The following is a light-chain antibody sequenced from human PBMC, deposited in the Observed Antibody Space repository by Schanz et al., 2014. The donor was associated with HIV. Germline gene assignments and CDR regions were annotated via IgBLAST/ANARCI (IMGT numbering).Light chain of an antibody. CDR2: EVS. J-gene: IGLJ2*01. Sequence: QSALTQPPSASGSPGQSVTISCTGTSSDVGGYNYVSWYQQHPGKAPKLMIYEVSKRPSGVPDRFSGSKSGDTASLTVSGLQAEDEADYYCNSYTSSSTLVFGGGTQLTVL. CDR1: SSDVGGYNY. V-gene: IGLV2-8*01. CDR3: NSYTSSSTLV.